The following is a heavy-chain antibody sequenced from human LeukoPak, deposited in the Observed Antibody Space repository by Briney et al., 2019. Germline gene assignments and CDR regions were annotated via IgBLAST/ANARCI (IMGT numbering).Heavy chain of an antibody. V-gene: IGHV4-61*01. CDR2: IYYSGST. CDR1: GASFNSGSYY. Sequence: PSETLSLTCAVSGASFNSGSYYWSWIRQPPGTGLEWIGYIYYSGSTNYNPSLKSRVTISVDTSKNQFSLKLSSVTAADTAVYYCARDALPGAVAGQDDAFDIWGQGTMVTVSS. J-gene: IGHJ3*02. D-gene: IGHD6-19*01. CDR3: ARDALPGAVAGQDDAFDI.